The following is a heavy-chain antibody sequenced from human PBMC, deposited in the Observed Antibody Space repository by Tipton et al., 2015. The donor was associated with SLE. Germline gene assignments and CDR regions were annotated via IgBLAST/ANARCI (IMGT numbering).Heavy chain of an antibody. CDR2: INSDGSST. V-gene: IGHV3-74*01. CDR1: GFTFSTYA. CDR3: ARERAILQLASYYYGMDV. Sequence: SLRLSCAVSGFTFSTYAMSWVRQAPGKGLVWVSRINSDGSSTSYADSVKGRFTISRDNAKNTLYLQMNSLRAEDTAVYYCARERAILQLASYYYGMDVWGQGTTVTVSS. J-gene: IGHJ6*02. D-gene: IGHD6-6*01.